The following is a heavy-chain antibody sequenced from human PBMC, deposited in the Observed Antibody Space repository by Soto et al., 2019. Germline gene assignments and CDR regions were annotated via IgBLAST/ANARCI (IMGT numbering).Heavy chain of an antibody. J-gene: IGHJ4*02. Sequence: QVQIVQSGAAVKKPGASVKVSCKTSGYSFTSYALHWVRQAPGQRLEWMGWINVGNGKTIYSQKFQGRVTITRARSASTGSVELSSLRFEGTAVYYCVRAAYTSPWENYCDFWGQGTLVTVSS. D-gene: IGHD1-1*01. CDR1: GYSFTSYA. V-gene: IGHV1-3*01. CDR2: INVGNGKT. CDR3: VRAAYTSPWENYCDF.